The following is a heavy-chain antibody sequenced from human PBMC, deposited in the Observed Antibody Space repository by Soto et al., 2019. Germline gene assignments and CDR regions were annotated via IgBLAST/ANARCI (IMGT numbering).Heavy chain of an antibody. CDR2: ISAYNGNT. D-gene: IGHD6-13*01. CDR3: ARLIAAAGLYNWLDP. V-gene: IGHV1-18*01. Sequence: QVQLMQSGAEAKKPGASVKVSCKASGYTFTSYGITWVRQAPGQGLEWMGWISAYNGNTNYAQKFQGRVTMTTDTSTRTAFMELRSLRSDDTAVYYCARLIAAAGLYNWLDPWGQGTLVTVSS. CDR1: GYTFTSYG. J-gene: IGHJ5*02.